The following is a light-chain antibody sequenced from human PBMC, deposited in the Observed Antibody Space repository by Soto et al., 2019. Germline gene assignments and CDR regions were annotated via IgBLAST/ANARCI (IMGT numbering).Light chain of an antibody. V-gene: IGLV1-44*01. CDR2: TYN. CDR1: GSNIGSNT. CDR3: AAWHASLKGVL. Sequence: QSVLTQPPSASGTPGQRVTISCSGSGSNIGSNTVNWYQQLPGTAPKLLIYTYNQRPSGVPDRFSGSKSGSSASLAISGLNFWDEGHYYGAAWHASLKGVLFGGGTKL. J-gene: IGLJ2*01.